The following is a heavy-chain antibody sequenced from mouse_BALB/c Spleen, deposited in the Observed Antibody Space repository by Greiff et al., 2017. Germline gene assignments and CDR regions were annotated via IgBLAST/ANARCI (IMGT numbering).Heavy chain of an antibody. J-gene: IGHJ1*01. V-gene: IGHV3-8*02. CDR2: ISYSGST. Sequence: VQLQQSGPSLVKPSQTLSLTCSVTGDSITSGYWNWIRKFPGNKLEYMGYISYSGSTYYNPSLKSRISITRDTSKNQYYLQLNSVTTEDTATYYCAYYYGSSYWYFDVWGAGTTVTVSS. CDR1: GDSITSGY. CDR3: AYYYGSSYWYFDV. D-gene: IGHD1-1*01.